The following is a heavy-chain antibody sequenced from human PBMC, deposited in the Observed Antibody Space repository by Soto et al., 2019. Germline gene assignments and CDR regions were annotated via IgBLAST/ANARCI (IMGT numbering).Heavy chain of an antibody. CDR2: ISYDGSNK. D-gene: IGHD3-10*01. V-gene: IGHV3-30-3*01. Sequence: QVQLVESGGGVVQPGRSLRLSCAASGFTFSSYAMHWVRQAPGKGLEWVAVISYDGSNKYYADSVKGRFTISRDNSKNTLYLQMNSLRAEDTAVYYCARAWHGSGSPGAFDIWGQGTMVTVSS. CDR3: ARAWHGSGSPGAFDI. CDR1: GFTFSSYA. J-gene: IGHJ3*02.